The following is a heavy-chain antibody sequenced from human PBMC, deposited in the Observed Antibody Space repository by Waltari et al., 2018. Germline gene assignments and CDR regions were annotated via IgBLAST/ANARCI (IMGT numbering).Heavy chain of an antibody. J-gene: IGHJ4*02. CDR3: TRNPGY. Sequence: EVQLVESGGGLVQPGGSLRLSCAVSGFLYNDYWLDWVRQAPGQGLEWVSRIKSDGTNIKYADSVRGRFTISRDSAKNTFYLQMNSLRVEDTAVYYCTRNPGYWGQGTLVTVAS. CDR1: GFLYNDYW. D-gene: IGHD2-15*01. CDR2: IKSDGTNI. V-gene: IGHV3-74*03.